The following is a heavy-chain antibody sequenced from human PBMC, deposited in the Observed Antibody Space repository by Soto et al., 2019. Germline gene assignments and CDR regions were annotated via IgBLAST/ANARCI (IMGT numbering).Heavy chain of an antibody. D-gene: IGHD2-15*01. J-gene: IGHJ4*02. CDR3: ARSCGAAFDY. Sequence: QVQLQESGPGLVKPSETLSLTCTVSGGSISSYYWSWIRQPPGKGLEWIGYIYYSGSTNYHPSLRSRVTISVDTSKKQFSLKLSSVAAADTAVYYCARSCGAAFDYWGQGTLVTVSS. V-gene: IGHV4-59*01. CDR1: GGSISSYY. CDR2: IYYSGST.